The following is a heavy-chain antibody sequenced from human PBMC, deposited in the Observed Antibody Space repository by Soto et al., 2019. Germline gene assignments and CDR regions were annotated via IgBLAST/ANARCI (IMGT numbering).Heavy chain of an antibody. Sequence: ASVKVSCKASGYTFTGYYMHWVRQAPGQGLEWMGWINPNSGGTNYAQKFQGWVTMTRDTSISTAYMELSRLRSDDTAVYYCAREAAAGFSPLVYWGQGTLVTVSS. J-gene: IGHJ4*02. D-gene: IGHD6-13*01. V-gene: IGHV1-2*04. CDR1: GYTFTGYY. CDR3: AREAAAGFSPLVY. CDR2: INPNSGGT.